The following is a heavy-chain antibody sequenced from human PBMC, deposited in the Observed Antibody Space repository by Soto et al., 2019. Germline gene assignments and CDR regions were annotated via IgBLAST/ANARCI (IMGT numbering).Heavy chain of an antibody. D-gene: IGHD3-3*01. CDR1: GYTLTSYA. Sequence: ASVTGSCKTSGYTLTSYAMHWVRQAKGQRLEWMGWINAGNGNTKYSQKFQGRVTITRDTSASTAYMELSSLRSEDTAVYYCARDFPEWLPENYYYYGMDVWGQGTTVTVSS. CDR2: INAGNGNT. J-gene: IGHJ6*02. CDR3: ARDFPEWLPENYYYYGMDV. V-gene: IGHV1-3*01.